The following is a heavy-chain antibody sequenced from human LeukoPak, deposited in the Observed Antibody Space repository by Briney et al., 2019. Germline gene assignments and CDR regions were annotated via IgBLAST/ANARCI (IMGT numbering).Heavy chain of an antibody. J-gene: IGHJ3*02. V-gene: IGHV3-30*18. CDR2: ISYDGSNK. Sequence: GGSLRLSCAASGFTFSSYGMHWVRQAPGKGLEWVAVISYDGSNKYYADSVKGRFTISRDNSKNTLYLQMNSLRAEDTAVYYCAKDYYDSSDPAAFDIWGQGTMVTVSS. CDR1: GFTFSSYG. CDR3: AKDYYDSSDPAAFDI. D-gene: IGHD3-22*01.